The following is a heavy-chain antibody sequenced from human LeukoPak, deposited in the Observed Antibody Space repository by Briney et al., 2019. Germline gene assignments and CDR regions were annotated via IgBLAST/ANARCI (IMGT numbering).Heavy chain of an antibody. CDR1: GGSISIYY. CDR3: ARDNGYYDYVWGSYRPGTAFDI. Sequence: SETLALTCTVSGGSISIYYWSWIRQPPGKGLEWIGYIYYGGSTNYNPSLKSRVTISVDTSKNQFSLKLSSVTAADTAVYYCARDNGYYDYVWGSYRPGTAFDIWGQGTMVTVSS. CDR2: IYYGGST. V-gene: IGHV4-59*01. J-gene: IGHJ3*02. D-gene: IGHD3-16*02.